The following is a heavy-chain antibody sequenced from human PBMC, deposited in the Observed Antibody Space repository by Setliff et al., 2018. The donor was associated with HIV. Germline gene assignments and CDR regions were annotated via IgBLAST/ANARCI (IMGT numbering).Heavy chain of an antibody. CDR1: GGSFSGYY. CDR2: INHSGST. Sequence: PSETLSLTCAVYGGSFSGYYWSWIRQPPGKGLEWIGEINHSGSTNYNPSLKSRVTISVDTSKNQFSLKLSSVTAADTAVYYCTRAEQQLPYYYYYYGMDVWGQGTTVT. J-gene: IGHJ6*02. CDR3: TRAEQQLPYYYYYYGMDV. V-gene: IGHV4-34*01. D-gene: IGHD6-13*01.